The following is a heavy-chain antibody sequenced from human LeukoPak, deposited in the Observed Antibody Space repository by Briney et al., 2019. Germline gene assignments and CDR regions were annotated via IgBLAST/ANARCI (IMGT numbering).Heavy chain of an antibody. CDR2: ISSTSAGI. J-gene: IGHJ3*02. CDR1: GFTSSSYS. CDR3: ARSGTTYYYDSSTRI. Sequence: DPGGSLRLSCAASGFTSSSYSMNWVRQAPGKGLEWVSYISSTSAGIYYADSVEGRFTVSRDNAKNSLYLQMSSLRAEDTAVYYCARSGTTYYYDSSTRIWGQGTMVTVSS. V-gene: IGHV3-48*04. D-gene: IGHD3-22*01.